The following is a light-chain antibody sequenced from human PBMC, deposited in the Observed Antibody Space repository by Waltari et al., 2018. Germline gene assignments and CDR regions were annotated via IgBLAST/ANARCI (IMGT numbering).Light chain of an antibody. CDR1: QSVLYSSDNRNY. V-gene: IGKV4-1*01. CDR3: QQYYITPLS. Sequence: DIVMTQSPDSLAVSLGERATINCKSSQSVLYSSDNRNYLAWYQQKPGQPPNLLIYWASTRESGVPDRFSGSGSGTDFTLTISSLQAEDVAVYYCQQYYITPLSFGGGTEVEIK. CDR2: WAS. J-gene: IGKJ4*01.